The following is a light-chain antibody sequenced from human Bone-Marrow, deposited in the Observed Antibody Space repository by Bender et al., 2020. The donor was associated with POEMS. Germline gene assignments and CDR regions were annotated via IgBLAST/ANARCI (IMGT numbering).Light chain of an antibody. CDR2: TNN. Sequence: QSVLTQPPSASGTPGQRVTISCSGSYSNIGSNTVNWYQQLPGTAPKLLIYTNNQRPSGVPDRFSGSKSGTSASLAISGLQSEDEADYYCAAWDDTLNGLWVFGGGTKLTVL. CDR3: AAWDDTLNGLWV. J-gene: IGLJ3*02. CDR1: YSNIGSNT. V-gene: IGLV1-44*01.